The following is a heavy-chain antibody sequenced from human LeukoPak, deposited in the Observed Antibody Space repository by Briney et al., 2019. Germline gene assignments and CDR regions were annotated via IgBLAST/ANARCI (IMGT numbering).Heavy chain of an antibody. CDR3: AGSSVERQQLARFDY. CDR2: INLSGGGT. V-gene: IGHV1-46*01. CDR1: GYTFISYY. J-gene: IGHJ4*02. Sequence: ASVKVSCKASGYTFISYYMHWVRQAPGQGLEWMGIINLSGGGTSHAQKSQGRVTMSRDTSTSTVYMELSSLRSEDTAVYYCAGSSVERQQLARFDYWGQGTLVTVSS. D-gene: IGHD6-13*01.